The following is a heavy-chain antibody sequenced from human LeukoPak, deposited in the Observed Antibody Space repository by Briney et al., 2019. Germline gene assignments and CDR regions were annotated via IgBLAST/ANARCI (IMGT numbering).Heavy chain of an antibody. CDR1: GFTFSSYG. Sequence: GGSLRLSCTASGFTFSSYGMHWVRQATGKGLEWVAYISYEGSNKKEADSVKGRFTISRDNSKNTLYLQMNSLRAEDTAVYYCARDLGYCSGSTCYVGYFDYWGQGTQVTVSS. V-gene: IGHV3-30*02. D-gene: IGHD2-15*01. J-gene: IGHJ4*02. CDR3: ARDLGYCSGSTCYVGYFDY. CDR2: ISYEGSNK.